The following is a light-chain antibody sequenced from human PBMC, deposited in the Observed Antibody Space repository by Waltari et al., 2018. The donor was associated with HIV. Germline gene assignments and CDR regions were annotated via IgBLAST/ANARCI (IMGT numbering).Light chain of an antibody. Sequence: QSALTQPASVSGSPGQSITISCTGTSSDVGSYNLVSWYQQHPGKAPKLMIYEVSNRPSGVSNRFSGSKSGNTASLTISGLQAEDEADYYCCSYAGGSTLVFGGGTKLTVL. V-gene: IGLV2-23*02. CDR1: SSDVGSYNL. CDR2: EVS. CDR3: CSYAGGSTLV. J-gene: IGLJ2*01.